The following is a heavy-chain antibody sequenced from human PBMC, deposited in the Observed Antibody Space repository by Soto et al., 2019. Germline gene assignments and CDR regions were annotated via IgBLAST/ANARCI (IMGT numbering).Heavy chain of an antibody. J-gene: IGHJ3*02. V-gene: IGHV3-30*18. D-gene: IGHD4-17*01. Sequence: GGSLRLSCAASGFTFSSYGMHWVRQAPGKGLEWVAVISYDGSNKYYADSVKGRFTISRDNSKNTLYLQMNSLRAEDTAVYYCAKDSYGDGFDAFDIWGQGTMVTVSS. CDR1: GFTFSSYG. CDR3: AKDSYGDGFDAFDI. CDR2: ISYDGSNK.